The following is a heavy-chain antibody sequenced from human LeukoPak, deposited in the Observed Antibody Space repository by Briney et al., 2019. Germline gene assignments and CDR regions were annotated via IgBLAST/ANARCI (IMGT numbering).Heavy chain of an antibody. V-gene: IGHV1-46*01. CDR3: ARYYDDSSGYRGDY. D-gene: IGHD3-22*01. CDR1: RYTFTSYY. CDR2: INPSGGST. Sequence: ASVKDSCKASRYTFTSYYMHWVQQPPAQRLEWMGIINPSGGSTSYAQKFQGRVTMTRDTSTSTVYMELSSLRSEDTAVYYCARYYDDSSGYRGDYWGQGTLVTVSS. J-gene: IGHJ4*02.